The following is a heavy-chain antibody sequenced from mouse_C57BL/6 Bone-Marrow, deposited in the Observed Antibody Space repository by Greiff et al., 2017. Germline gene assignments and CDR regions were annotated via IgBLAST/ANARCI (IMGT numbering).Heavy chain of an antibody. CDR2: IYPGSGNT. CDR1: GYSFTSYY. CDR3: ARVGDDYADYYAMDY. J-gene: IGHJ4*01. D-gene: IGHD2-4*01. V-gene: IGHV1-66*01. Sequence: VQLQQSGPELVKPGASVKISCKASGYSFTSYYIHWVKQRPGQGLEWIGWIYPGSGNTKYNEKFKGKATLTADTSSSTAYMQLSILSSDDSAVYYCARVGDDYADYYAMDYWGQGTSVTVSS.